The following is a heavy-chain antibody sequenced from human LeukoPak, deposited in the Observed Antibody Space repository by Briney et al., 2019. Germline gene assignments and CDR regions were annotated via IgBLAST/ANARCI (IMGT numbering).Heavy chain of an antibody. CDR3: ARVAIVGATEGFDY. J-gene: IGHJ4*02. D-gene: IGHD1-26*01. CDR1: GYTFTGYY. CDR2: INPNSGGT. V-gene: IGHV1-2*02. Sequence: APVKVSCKASGYTFTGYYMHWVRQAPGQGLEWMGWINPNSGGTNYAQKFQGRVTMTRDTSISTAYMELSRLRSDDTAVYYCARVAIVGATEGFDYWGQGTLVTVSS.